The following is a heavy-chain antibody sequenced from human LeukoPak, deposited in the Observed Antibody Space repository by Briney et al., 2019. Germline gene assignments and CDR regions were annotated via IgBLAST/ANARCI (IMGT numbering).Heavy chain of an antibody. CDR2: ISGSGGST. J-gene: IGHJ6*03. Sequence: GGSLRLSCAASGFTFSSYAMSWVRQAPGKGLEWVSAISGSGGSTYYADSVKGRFTISRDNSKNTLYLQMNSLRAEDTAVYYCAKRAYDFWSGSSYYYYYMDVWGKGTTVTVSS. CDR1: GFTFSSYA. CDR3: AKRAYDFWSGSSYYYYYMDV. D-gene: IGHD3-3*01. V-gene: IGHV3-23*01.